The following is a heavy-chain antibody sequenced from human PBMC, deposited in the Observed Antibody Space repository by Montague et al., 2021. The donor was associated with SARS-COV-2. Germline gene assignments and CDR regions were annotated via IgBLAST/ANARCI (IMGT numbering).Heavy chain of an antibody. CDR1: GFTFSSYS. J-gene: IGHJ6*02. V-gene: IGHV3-21*01. CDR3: ATQPSDGAGYYYGMDV. Sequence: SLRLSCAAPGFTFSSYSMNWVRQAPGKGLEWVSSISSSSSYIYYADSVKGRFTISRDNAKNSLYLQMNSLRAEDTAVYYCATQPSDGAGYYYGMDVWGQGTTVTVSS. CDR2: ISSSSSYI. D-gene: IGHD2-2*01.